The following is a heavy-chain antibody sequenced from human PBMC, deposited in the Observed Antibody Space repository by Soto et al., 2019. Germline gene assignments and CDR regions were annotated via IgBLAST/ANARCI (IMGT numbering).Heavy chain of an antibody. CDR3: ARELYWKDSVCSDYYRIDF. V-gene: IGHV1-69*13. CDR2: IIPIFGTP. CDR1: GGTFSSYA. D-gene: IGHD2-8*01. Sequence: SVKVSCKASGGTFSSYAFSWVRQAPGQGLEWMGGIIPIFGTPNYAQKFQGRVTITADESTSTAYMELSSLRSEDTAVYYCARELYWKDSVCSDYYRIDFWGQGTTVTVSS. J-gene: IGHJ6*02.